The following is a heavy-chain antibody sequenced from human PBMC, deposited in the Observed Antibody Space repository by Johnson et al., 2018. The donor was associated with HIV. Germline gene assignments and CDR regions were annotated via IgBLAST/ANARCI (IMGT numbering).Heavy chain of an antibody. D-gene: IGHD1-1*01. CDR2: ISGDGTRI. CDR3: AKANWNGDAFDI. V-gene: IGHV3-NL1*01. J-gene: IGHJ3*02. Sequence: QVQLVESGGGVVQPGKSLTLSCVVSGLSFSNFGIHWVRQAPGKGLEWVSAISGDGTRIYYADSVKGRFTISRDNSKNTLYLQMNSLRAEDTALYYCAKANWNGDAFDIWGQGTMVTVSS. CDR1: GLSFSNFG.